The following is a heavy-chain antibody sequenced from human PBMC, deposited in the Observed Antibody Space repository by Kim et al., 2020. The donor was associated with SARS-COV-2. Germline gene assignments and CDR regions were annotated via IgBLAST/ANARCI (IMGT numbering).Heavy chain of an antibody. CDR3: ARSGGFWWGGWNDVKGVYDAFDI. J-gene: IGHJ3*02. Sequence: ASVKVSCKASGYTFTSYAMHWVRQAPGQRLEWMGWINAGNGNTKYSQKFQGRVTITRDTSASTAYMELSSLRSEDTAVYYCARSGGFWWGGWNDVKGVYDAFDIWGQGTMVTVSS. CDR2: INAGNGNT. CDR1: GYTFTSYA. V-gene: IGHV1-3*01. D-gene: IGHD1-1*01.